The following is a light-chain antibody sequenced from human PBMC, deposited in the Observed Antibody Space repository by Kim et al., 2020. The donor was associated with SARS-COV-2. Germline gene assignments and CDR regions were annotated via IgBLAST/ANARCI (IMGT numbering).Light chain of an antibody. CDR1: QSPLNHTGYTF. CDR3: KQALQNPLA. Sequence: PNCTSCRSSQSPLNHTGYTFLDWNRQRPEQPRQLLIYLGSKRASGVPDRFIGSGSGTDFTRKISRVEAEDVGMYYCKQALQNPLAFGGGTKVDIK. V-gene: IGKV2-28*01. CDR2: LGS. J-gene: IGKJ4*01.